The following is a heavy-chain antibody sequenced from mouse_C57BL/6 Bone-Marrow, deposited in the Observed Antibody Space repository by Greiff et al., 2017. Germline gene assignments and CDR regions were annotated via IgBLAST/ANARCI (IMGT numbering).Heavy chain of an antibody. V-gene: IGHV5-15*01. CDR1: GFTFSDYG. CDR2: ISNLAYSI. J-gene: IGHJ3*01. Sequence: EVMLVESGGGLVQPGGSLKLSCAASGFTFSDYGMAWVRQAPRKGPEWVAFISNLAYSIYYADTVTGRFTISRENAKNTLYLEMSSLRSEDTAMYYCARLTGIAYWGQGTLVTVSA. D-gene: IGHD4-1*01. CDR3: ARLTGIAY.